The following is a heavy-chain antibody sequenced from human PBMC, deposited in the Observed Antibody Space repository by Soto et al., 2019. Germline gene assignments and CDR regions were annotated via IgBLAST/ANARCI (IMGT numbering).Heavy chain of an antibody. CDR1: GGSFSGYY. CDR2: INHSGST. D-gene: IGHD6-19*01. Sequence: SETLSLTCAVYGGSFSGYYWSWIRQPPGKGLEWIGEINHSGSTNYNPSLKSRVTISVDTSKNQFSLKLSSVTAADTAVYYCARDQGSSGWYGVLRYWGQGTLVTVSS. CDR3: ARDQGSSGWYGVLRY. J-gene: IGHJ4*02. V-gene: IGHV4-34*01.